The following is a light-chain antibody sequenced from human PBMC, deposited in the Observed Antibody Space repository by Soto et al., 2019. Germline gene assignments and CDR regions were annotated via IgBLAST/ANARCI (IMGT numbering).Light chain of an antibody. CDR1: QGISSY. CDR2: TAS. J-gene: IGKJ2*01. CDR3: QQVNSYPHI. Sequence: IQLTQSPSFLSASVGDTVTITCRASQGISSYLAWYQQKPGIPPKLLIYTASTLQSGVPSRFSGSGSGTEFTLTISNLQPEDFATYYCQQVNSYPHIFGQGTKLEIK. V-gene: IGKV1-9*01.